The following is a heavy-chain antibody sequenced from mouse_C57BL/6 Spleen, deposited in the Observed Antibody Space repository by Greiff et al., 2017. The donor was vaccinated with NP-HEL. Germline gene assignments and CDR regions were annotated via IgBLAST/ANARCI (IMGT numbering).Heavy chain of an antibody. CDR1: GYSITSGYY. J-gene: IGHJ2*01. V-gene: IGHV3-6*01. CDR2: ISYDGSN. Sequence: EVQLQQSGPGLVKPSQSLSLTCSVTGYSITSGYYWNWIRQFPGNKLEWMGYISYDGSNNYNPSLKNRISITRDTSKNQFFLKLNSVTTEDTATYYCARAVVYYGPWDYFDYWGQGTTLTVSS. CDR3: ARAVVYYGPWDYFDY. D-gene: IGHD1-1*01.